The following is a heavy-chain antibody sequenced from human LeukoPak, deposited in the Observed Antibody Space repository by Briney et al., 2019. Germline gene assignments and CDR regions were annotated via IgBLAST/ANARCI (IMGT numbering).Heavy chain of an antibody. CDR3: ARVPHNWGYYYYMDV. CDR2: INHSGRT. D-gene: IGHD7-27*01. CDR1: GYSISSGYY. J-gene: IGHJ6*03. V-gene: IGHV4-38-2*02. Sequence: PSETLSLTCTVSGYSISSGYYWGWIRQPPGKGLEWIGEINHSGRTNYNPSLKSRVTISEDTSKNQFSLKLSSVTAADTAVYYCARVPHNWGYYYYMDVWGKGTTVTVSS.